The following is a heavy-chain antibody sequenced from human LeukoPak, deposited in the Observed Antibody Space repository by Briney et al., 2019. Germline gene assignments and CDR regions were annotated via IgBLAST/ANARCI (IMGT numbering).Heavy chain of an antibody. CDR2: ISGSGGST. J-gene: IGHJ4*02. D-gene: IGHD3-10*01. CDR1: GFTFSSYA. V-gene: IGHV3-23*01. CDR3: AKDRVYYYGSGSSNDY. Sequence: GGSLRLSCAASGFTFSSYAMSWVRQAPGKGLEWVSAISGSGGSTYYADSVKGRFTISRDNSKNTLYLQMNSLRAEDTAVYYCAKDRVYYYGSGSSNDYWGQGTLVTVSS.